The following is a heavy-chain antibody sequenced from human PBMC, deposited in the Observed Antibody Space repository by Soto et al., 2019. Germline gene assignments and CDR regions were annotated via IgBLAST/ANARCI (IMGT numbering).Heavy chain of an antibody. V-gene: IGHV3-73*02. CDR3: TRQKTDYYDSSGYYYDGGAFDI. CDR2: IRSKANSYAT. J-gene: IGHJ3*02. Sequence: EVQLVESGGGLVQPGGSLKLSCAASGFTFSGSAMHWVRQASGKGLEWVGRIRSKANSYATAYAASVKGRFTISRDDSKNTAYLQMNSLKTEETPVYYCTRQKTDYYDSSGYYYDGGAFDIWGQGTMVTVSS. CDR1: GFTFSGSA. D-gene: IGHD3-22*01.